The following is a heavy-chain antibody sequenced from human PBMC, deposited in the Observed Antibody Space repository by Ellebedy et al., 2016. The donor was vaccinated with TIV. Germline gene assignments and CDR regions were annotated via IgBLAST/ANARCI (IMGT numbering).Heavy chain of an antibody. CDR1: GFTFSSYS. Sequence: PGGSLRLSCVASGFTFSSYSMNWVRQAPRKGLEWVSYISSSSSTIYYADSVKGRFTISRDNAKNSLYLQMNSLRAEDTAVYYCARGVGMYYFDYWGQGTLVTASS. J-gene: IGHJ4*02. V-gene: IGHV3-48*01. D-gene: IGHD1-26*01. CDR2: ISSSSSTI. CDR3: ARGVGMYYFDY.